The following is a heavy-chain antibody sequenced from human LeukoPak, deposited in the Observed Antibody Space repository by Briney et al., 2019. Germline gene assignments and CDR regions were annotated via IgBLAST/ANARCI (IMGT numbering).Heavy chain of an antibody. CDR1: GLTVSRNY. CDR3: AKSTSYCSGGSCFSEAFDI. Sequence: PGGSQRLSCAASGLTVSRNYMSWVRQAPGNGLEWVSAIYSSGSTYYADSVKGRFTISRDNSKNTLYLQMNSLRAEDTAVYYCAKSTSYCSGGSCFSEAFDIWGQGTMVTVSS. D-gene: IGHD2-15*01. V-gene: IGHV3-66*01. J-gene: IGHJ3*02. CDR2: IYSSGST.